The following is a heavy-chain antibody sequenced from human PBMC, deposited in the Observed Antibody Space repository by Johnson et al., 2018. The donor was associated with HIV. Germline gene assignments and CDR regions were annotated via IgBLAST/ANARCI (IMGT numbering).Heavy chain of an antibody. CDR2: ISYDGSNK. J-gene: IGHJ3*02. Sequence: QVQLVESGGGVVQPGRSLRLSCAASGFTFSSYAMHWVRQAPGKGLEWVAVISYDGSNKYYADSVKGRFTISRENAKNALYLQMNSLRAGDTAVYYCARANSRGAEYSNLGAFDIWGQGTMVTVSS. D-gene: IGHD6-6*01. CDR3: ARANSRGAEYSNLGAFDI. CDR1: GFTFSSYA. V-gene: IGHV3-30*14.